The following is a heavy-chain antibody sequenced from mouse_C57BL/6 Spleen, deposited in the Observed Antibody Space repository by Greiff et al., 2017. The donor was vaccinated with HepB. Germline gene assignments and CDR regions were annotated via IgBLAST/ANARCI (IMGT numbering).Heavy chain of an antibody. V-gene: IGHV1-69*01. J-gene: IGHJ3*01. CDR1: GYTFTSYW. D-gene: IGHD2-4*01. CDR2: IDPSDSYT. CDR3: ARRDMDDYDGGFAY. Sequence: VKLQQPGAELVMPGASVKLSCKASGYTFTSYWMHWVKQRPGQGLEWIGEIDPSDSYTNYNQKFKGKSTLTVDKSSSTAYMQLSSLTSEDSAVYYCARRDMDDYDGGFAYWGQGTLVTVSA.